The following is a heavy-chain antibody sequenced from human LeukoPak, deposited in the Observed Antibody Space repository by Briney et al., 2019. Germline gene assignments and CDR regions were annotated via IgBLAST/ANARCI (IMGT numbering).Heavy chain of an antibody. CDR3: ASSLSRIMITFGGVIGTNFEH. CDR1: GGSINSSSHY. CDR2: IYYSGST. Sequence: SETLSLTCTVSGGSINSSSHYWGWIRQPPGKGLEWIGSIYYSGSTYQNPSLKSRVTIAVDTSKNQFSLKLSSVTAADTAVYYCASSLSRIMITFGGVIGTNFEHWGQGTQVTVSS. V-gene: IGHV4-39*07. J-gene: IGHJ4*02. D-gene: IGHD3-16*02.